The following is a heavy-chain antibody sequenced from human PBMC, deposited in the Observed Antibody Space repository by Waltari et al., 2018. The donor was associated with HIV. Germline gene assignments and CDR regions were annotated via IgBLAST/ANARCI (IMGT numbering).Heavy chain of an antibody. V-gene: IGHV1-2*06. CDR2: INLITCGK. CDR3: ARVATVTGDSYFYYGMDV. Sequence: QVQLIQSGAEVRDPGASVKVSCKASGYTFTGYHLHWVRQAPGPGLEWKGRINLITCGKNYAQKFQARVTMTRDISSGTAYMELTSLRPNDTAVYYCARVATVTGDSYFYYGMDVWGQGTTVVVSS. D-gene: IGHD4-17*01. CDR1: GYTFTGYH. J-gene: IGHJ6*02.